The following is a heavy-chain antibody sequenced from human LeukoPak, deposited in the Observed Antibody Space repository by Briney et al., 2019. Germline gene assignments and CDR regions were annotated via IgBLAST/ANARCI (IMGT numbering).Heavy chain of an antibody. Sequence: GGSLRLSCAASGFTVSSNYMSWVRQAPGKGLEWVSVIYSGGSTYYADSVKGRFTISRDNSKNTLYLQMNSLRAEDTAVYCCARAQTYYYDSSGYYIDYWGQGTLVTVSS. D-gene: IGHD3-22*01. CDR1: GFTVSSNY. J-gene: IGHJ4*02. CDR3: ARAQTYYYDSSGYYIDY. V-gene: IGHV3-53*01. CDR2: IYSGGST.